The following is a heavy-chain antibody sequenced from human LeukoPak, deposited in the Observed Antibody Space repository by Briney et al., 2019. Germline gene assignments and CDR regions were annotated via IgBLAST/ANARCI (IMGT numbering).Heavy chain of an antibody. CDR2: IYYSGST. V-gene: IGHV4-59*01. Sequence: PSETLSLTCTVSGGSISSYYWSWIRQPPGKGLEWIGYIYYSGSTNYNPSLKSRVTISVDTSKNQFSLKLSSVTAADTAVYYCARVLRRGNSWNPTPNWFDPWGQGTLVTVSS. J-gene: IGHJ5*02. CDR3: ARVLRRGNSWNPTPNWFDP. D-gene: IGHD6-13*01. CDR1: GGSISSYY.